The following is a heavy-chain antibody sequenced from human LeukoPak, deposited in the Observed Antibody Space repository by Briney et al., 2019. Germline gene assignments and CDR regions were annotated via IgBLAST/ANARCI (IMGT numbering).Heavy chain of an antibody. J-gene: IGHJ4*02. Sequence: ASVKVSCKASGYTFTAYYVHWVRQAPGQGLEWMGRINPNSGGSNFAQKFQGRVTMTRDTSISTVYMELSSLRSDDTAVYYCARDSDFGCSGSSCSSWVYWGQGTLVTVSS. CDR3: ARDSDFGCSGSSCSSWVY. CDR1: GYTFTAYY. CDR2: INPNSGGS. V-gene: IGHV1-2*06. D-gene: IGHD2-15*01.